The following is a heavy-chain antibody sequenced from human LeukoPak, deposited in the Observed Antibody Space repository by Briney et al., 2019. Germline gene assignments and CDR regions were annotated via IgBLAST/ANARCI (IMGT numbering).Heavy chain of an antibody. J-gene: IGHJ4*02. CDR1: GGSISSYY. D-gene: IGHD3-22*01. CDR3: ARLGHDSSGYYFFEPPDY. Sequence: SETLSLTCTVSGGSISSYYWSWIRQPPGKGLEWIGYIYYSGSTNYNPSLKSRVTISVDTSKNQFSLKLSSVTAADTAVYYCARLGHDSSGYYFFEPPDYWGQGTLVTVSS. V-gene: IGHV4-59*08. CDR2: IYYSGST.